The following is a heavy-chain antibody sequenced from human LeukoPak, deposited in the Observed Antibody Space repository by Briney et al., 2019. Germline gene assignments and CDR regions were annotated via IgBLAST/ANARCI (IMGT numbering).Heavy chain of an antibody. CDR2: INPNSGGT. CDR3: ARDPGRYYGGAFFDY. D-gene: IGHD1-26*01. Sequence: ASVKVSCKASGYTFTGYYMHWVRQAPGQGLEWMGWINPNSGGTNYAQKFQGRVTMTRDTSISTAYMELSRLRSDDTAVYYCARDPGRYYGGAFFDYWGQGTLVTVPS. J-gene: IGHJ4*02. CDR1: GYTFTGYY. V-gene: IGHV1-2*02.